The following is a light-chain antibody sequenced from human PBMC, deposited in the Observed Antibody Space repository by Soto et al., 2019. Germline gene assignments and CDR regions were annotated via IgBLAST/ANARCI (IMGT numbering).Light chain of an antibody. CDR1: QSVNRNY. J-gene: IGKJ3*01. V-gene: IGKV3-20*01. CDR2: DAS. Sequence: EIVLTQSPGTLSLSPGERATLSCRASQSVNRNYFAWYQQKPGQAPRLLIYDASSRATGIPDRFSGSGSGTDFTLTISRLEPEDFAVYYCHQYGSSPPFTFGPGTKVDIK. CDR3: HQYGSSPPFT.